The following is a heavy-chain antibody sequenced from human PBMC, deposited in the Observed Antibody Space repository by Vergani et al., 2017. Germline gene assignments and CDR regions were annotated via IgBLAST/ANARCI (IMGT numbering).Heavy chain of an antibody. J-gene: IGHJ3*02. Sequence: QVQLQESGPGLVKPSETLSLTCTVSGGSISSYYWSWIRQPPGKGLEWIGYIYYSGSTNYNPSLKSRVTISVDTSKNQFSLKLSSVTAADTAVYYCSRNPYCGGDCYWDAVDIWERGTMVTVSS. D-gene: IGHD2-21*02. CDR1: GGSISSYY. V-gene: IGHV4-59*01. CDR2: IYYSGST. CDR3: SRNPYCGGDCYWDAVDI.